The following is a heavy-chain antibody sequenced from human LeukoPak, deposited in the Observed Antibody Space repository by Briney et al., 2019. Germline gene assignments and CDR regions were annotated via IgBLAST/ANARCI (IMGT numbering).Heavy chain of an antibody. J-gene: IGHJ6*03. CDR2: IRYDGSNK. CDR3: AKSLVPAARYYYYMDV. V-gene: IGHV3-30*02. CDR1: GFTFSSYG. D-gene: IGHD2-2*01. Sequence: PGGPLRLSCAASGFTFSSYGMHWVRQAPGKGLEWVAFIRYDGSNKYYADSVKGRFTISRDNSKNTLYLQMNSLRAEDTAVYYCAKSLVPAARYYYYMDVWGKGTTVTVSS.